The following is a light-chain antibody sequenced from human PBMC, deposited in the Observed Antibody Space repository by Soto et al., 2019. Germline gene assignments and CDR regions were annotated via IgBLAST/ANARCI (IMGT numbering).Light chain of an antibody. CDR2: GAS. CDR1: QSVTYDQ. V-gene: IGKV3-20*01. CDR3: QQYGDLPPP. Sequence: EIVLTQNPDTLSLSPGERSTLSCSASQSVTYDQLAWYRQTPGQAPRLLIYGASSRAAGIPDRFSGSGSGTDFTLTISRLEPEDFVVYHCQQYGDLPPPFGQGANADIK. J-gene: IGKJ1*01.